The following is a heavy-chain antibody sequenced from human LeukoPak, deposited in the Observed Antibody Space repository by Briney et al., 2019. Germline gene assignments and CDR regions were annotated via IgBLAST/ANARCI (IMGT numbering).Heavy chain of an antibody. CDR2: IYPGDSDT. D-gene: IGHD2-2*01. Sequence: GESLKISCKGSGYSFTSYWIGWVRQMPGKGLEWMGIIYPGDSDTRYSPSFQSQVTISADKSISTAYLQWSSLKASDTAMYYCARGGYCSSTSCQPTDWFDPWGQGTLVTVSS. J-gene: IGHJ5*02. V-gene: IGHV5-51*01. CDR3: ARGGYCSSTSCQPTDWFDP. CDR1: GYSFTSYW.